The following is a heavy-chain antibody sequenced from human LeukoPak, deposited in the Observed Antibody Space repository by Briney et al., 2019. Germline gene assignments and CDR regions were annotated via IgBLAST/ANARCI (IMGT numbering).Heavy chain of an antibody. CDR3: ARGQWLPDY. CDR2: INHSGST. CDR1: GGSFSGYY. V-gene: IGHV4-34*01. D-gene: IGHD6-19*01. J-gene: IGHJ4*02. Sequence: PSETLSLTCAVYGGSFSGYYWSWIRQPPGKGLEWIGEINHSGSTNYNPSLKSRVTISVDTSKNQFSLKLSSVTAADTAVYYCARGQWLPDYWGQGTLVTVSS.